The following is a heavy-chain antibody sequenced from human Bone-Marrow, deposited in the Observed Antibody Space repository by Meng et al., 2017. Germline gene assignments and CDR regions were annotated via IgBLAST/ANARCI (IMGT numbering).Heavy chain of an antibody. V-gene: IGHV3-30*04. CDR3: AKAIVGATIRPRAYGMDV. D-gene: IGHD1-26*01. CDR2: ISYDGSNK. CDR1: GFTFSSYA. Sequence: GGSLRLSCAASGFTFSSYAMHWVRQAPGKGLEWVAVISYDGSNKYYADSVKGRFTISRDNSQNTLYLQINSLRAEDTAVYYCAKAIVGATIRPRAYGMDVWGQGTTVTVSS. J-gene: IGHJ6*02.